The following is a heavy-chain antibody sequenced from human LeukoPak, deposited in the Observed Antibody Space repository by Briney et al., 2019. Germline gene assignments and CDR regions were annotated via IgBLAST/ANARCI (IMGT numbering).Heavy chain of an antibody. Sequence: PSETLSLTCTVSGGSISSSSYYWRWIRQPPGKGLEWIASIDYSGNTYYNLSLKSRFTMFVDTSKNQFSLRLRSVTAADTAVYYCARNPVAGFDFWGQGALVTVSS. CDR2: IDYSGNT. CDR3: ARNPVAGFDF. J-gene: IGHJ4*02. V-gene: IGHV4-39*01. CDR1: GGSISSSSYY. D-gene: IGHD6-19*01.